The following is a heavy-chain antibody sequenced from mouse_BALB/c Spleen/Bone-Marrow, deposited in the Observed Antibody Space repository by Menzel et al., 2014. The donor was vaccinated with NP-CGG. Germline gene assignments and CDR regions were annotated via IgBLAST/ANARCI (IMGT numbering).Heavy chain of an antibody. D-gene: IGHD2-14*01. V-gene: IGHV1-77*01. J-gene: IGHJ4*01. Sequence: VKLMESGPELVKPGASVKMSCKASGYTFTDYVISWVKQRTGQGLEWIGEIYPGSGSTYYNEKFKGKATLTADKSSNTAYMQLSSLTSEDSAVYFCASRGEVRRHYYAMDYWGQRTSVTVSS. CDR3: ASRGEVRRHYYAMDY. CDR1: GYTFTDYV. CDR2: IYPGSGST.